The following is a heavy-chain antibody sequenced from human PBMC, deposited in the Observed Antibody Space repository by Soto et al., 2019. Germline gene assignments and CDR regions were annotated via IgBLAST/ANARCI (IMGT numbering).Heavy chain of an antibody. CDR1: GFSLTSRPMG. CDR2: IYWDDDK. J-gene: IGHJ4*02. CDR3: AHSLSGYNWNGGYFDY. Sequence: QITLKESAPPRVKPTQTLTLTCTFSGFSLTSRPMGVGWIRQPPGKALEWLAFIYWDDDKRYSPSLRSRLTITKDTSGNQVVLTMTNMDPVDTATYYCAHSLSGYNWNGGYFDYWGQGALVTVSS. D-gene: IGHD1-1*01. V-gene: IGHV2-5*02.